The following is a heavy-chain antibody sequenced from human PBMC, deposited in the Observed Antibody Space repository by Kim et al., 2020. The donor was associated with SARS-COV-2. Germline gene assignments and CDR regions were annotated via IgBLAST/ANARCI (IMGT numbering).Heavy chain of an antibody. CDR3: ARGDENYYDSSGYYYY. V-gene: IGHV4-34*01. D-gene: IGHD3-22*01. Sequence: SLQSRVTISVDTSKNQFSLKLSSVTAADTAVYYCARGDENYYDSSGYYYYWGQGTLVTVSS. J-gene: IGHJ4*02.